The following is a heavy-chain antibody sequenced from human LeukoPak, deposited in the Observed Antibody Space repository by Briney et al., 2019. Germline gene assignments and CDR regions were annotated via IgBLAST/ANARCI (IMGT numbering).Heavy chain of an antibody. CDR2: INPKSGGT. J-gene: IGHJ4*02. V-gene: IGHV1-2*02. D-gene: IGHD7-27*01. CDR1: GYTFTGYY. Sequence: ASVKVSCKASGYTFTGYYMHWVRQAPGQGLEWMGWINPKSGGTNYAQKFQGRVTVTRDTSISTAHMELSRLRSDDTAVYYCARLGEAGDPALYYFDYWGQGTLVTVSS. CDR3: ARLGEAGDPALYYFDY.